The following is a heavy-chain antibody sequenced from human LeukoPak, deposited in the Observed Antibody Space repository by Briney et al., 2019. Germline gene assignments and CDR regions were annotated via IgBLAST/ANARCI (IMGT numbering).Heavy chain of an antibody. CDR3: ARARGDYYSYYGMDV. CDR2: IDPSDSYT. CDR1: GYSFTNYW. Sequence: GESLKISCKGSGYSFTNYWISWVRQMPGKGLEWMGRIDPSDSYTNYSPSFQGHVTISADKSISTAHLQWSSLKAPDTAMYYCARARGDYYSYYGMDVWGQGTTVTVSS. V-gene: IGHV5-10-1*01. J-gene: IGHJ6*02. D-gene: IGHD7-27*01.